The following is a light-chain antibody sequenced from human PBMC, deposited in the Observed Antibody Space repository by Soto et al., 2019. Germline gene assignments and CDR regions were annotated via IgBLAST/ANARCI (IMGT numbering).Light chain of an antibody. V-gene: IGKV3-11*01. CDR3: LQRSVWPWT. J-gene: IGKJ1*01. Sequence: IVLTQSPATLSLSPGVRATLSCRASQSVGNNLAWYQQKPGQAPRLLIYDVFNRATGIPARFSGSGSGTDFTLTISSLEPEDFAVYYCLQRSVWPWTFGQGTKVEVK. CDR2: DVF. CDR1: QSVGNN.